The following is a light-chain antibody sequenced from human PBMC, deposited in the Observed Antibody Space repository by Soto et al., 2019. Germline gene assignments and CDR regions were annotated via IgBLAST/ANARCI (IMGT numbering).Light chain of an antibody. CDR2: SAS. CDR1: QSVNRY. J-gene: IGKJ2*01. V-gene: IGKV1-39*01. Sequence: DIQMTQSPSSLSASVGDRVTITCRASQSVNRYLNWYQQKPGKAPKLLISSASSLQGGVPSRFSGSGSGTEFTLTIDGLQPDDLATYFCQQTYSAPPYTFGQGTKLEIK. CDR3: QQTYSAPPYT.